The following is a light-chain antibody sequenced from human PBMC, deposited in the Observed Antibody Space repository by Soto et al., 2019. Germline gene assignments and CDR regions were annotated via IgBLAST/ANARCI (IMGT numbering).Light chain of an antibody. CDR2: GAS. Sequence: EIVLTQSPGTLSLSPGERATLSCRASQSVDSTYLAWYQQKPGQAPRLLIYGASSRVTGIPDRFSGSGSGTDFTLTISRLEPEDFAVYYCQQYGRSPRTFGQGTRVEI. CDR1: QSVDSTY. V-gene: IGKV3-20*01. J-gene: IGKJ1*01. CDR3: QQYGRSPRT.